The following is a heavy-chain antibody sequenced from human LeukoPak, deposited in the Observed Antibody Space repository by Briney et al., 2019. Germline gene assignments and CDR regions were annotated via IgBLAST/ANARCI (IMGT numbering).Heavy chain of an antibody. CDR3: TTAPLFGELYY. D-gene: IGHD3-10*01. CDR1: GFTFSNAW. V-gene: IGHV3-15*01. CDR2: IKGKTDGGTT. Sequence: PGGSLRLSCAASGFTFSNAWMSWVRQAPGKGLEWVGRIKGKTDGGTTDYAAPVKGRFTISRDDSKNTLYLQMNSLKTEDTAVYYCTTAPLFGELYYWGQGTLVTVSS. J-gene: IGHJ4*02.